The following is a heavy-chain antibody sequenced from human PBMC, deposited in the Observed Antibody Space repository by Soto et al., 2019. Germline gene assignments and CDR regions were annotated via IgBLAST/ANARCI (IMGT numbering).Heavy chain of an antibody. J-gene: IGHJ4*02. CDR3: VRDAVTPPGLGFDY. V-gene: IGHV1-69*13. Sequence: GASVKVSCKASGGTFSSYAISWVRQAPGQGLEWMGGIIPIFGTANYAQKFQGRVTITADESTSTAYMELSSLRFDDTATYYCVRDAVTPPGLGFDYWGQGTLVTVSS. CDR1: GGTFSSYA. CDR2: IIPIFGTA. D-gene: IGHD4-17*01.